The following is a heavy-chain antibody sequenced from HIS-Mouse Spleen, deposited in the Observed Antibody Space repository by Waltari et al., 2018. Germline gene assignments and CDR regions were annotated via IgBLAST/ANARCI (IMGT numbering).Heavy chain of an antibody. J-gene: IGHJ4*02. V-gene: IGHV3-53*02. CDR1: GLLVRSNG. Sequence: EVAPVATGGALIQHGGSLRLECTAFGLLVRSNGIRWVRQAPGKGLEWVSVIYSGGSTYYADSVKGRFTISRDNSKNTLYLQMNSLRAEDTAVYYCARHYYYGSGSYYFDYWGQGTLVTVSS. CDR2: IYSGGST. CDR3: ARHYYYGSGSYYFDY. D-gene: IGHD3-10*01.